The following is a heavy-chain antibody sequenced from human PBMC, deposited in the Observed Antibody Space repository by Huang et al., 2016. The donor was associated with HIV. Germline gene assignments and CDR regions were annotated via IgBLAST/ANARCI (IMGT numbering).Heavy chain of an antibody. D-gene: IGHD3-22*01. CDR3: TRLTMIGDGDY. V-gene: IGHV3-73*01. Sequence: EVQLVESGGGLVQPGGSLKLSCAASGFTFSGFAMHWVRQSSWKGLGWVGRIRSKAKSYATAEAASLKGRFTISRDDSKNTAYLQMNSLKTEDTAVYYCTRLTMIGDGDYWGQGTLVTVSS. CDR1: GFTFSGFA. J-gene: IGHJ4*02. CDR2: IRSKAKSYAT.